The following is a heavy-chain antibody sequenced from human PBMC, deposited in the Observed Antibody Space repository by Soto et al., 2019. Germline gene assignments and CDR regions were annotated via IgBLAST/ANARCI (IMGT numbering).Heavy chain of an antibody. D-gene: IGHD2-2*01. Sequence: ASVKVSCKASGYTFTSYGISWVRQAPGQGLEWMGWISSYNGNTNYAQKVQGRVTLTTDTSTRTTYMELRSLRSDDTAVYYCARGPRYCSTTTCFSGVTWFDPWG. J-gene: IGHJ5*02. CDR3: ARGPRYCSTTTCFSGVTWFDP. V-gene: IGHV1-18*04. CDR2: ISSYNGNT. CDR1: GYTFTSYG.